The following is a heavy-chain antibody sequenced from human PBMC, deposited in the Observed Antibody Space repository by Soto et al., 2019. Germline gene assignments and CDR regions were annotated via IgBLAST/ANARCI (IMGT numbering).Heavy chain of an antibody. CDR3: AKVRCIGGHYVGAFDI. J-gene: IGHJ3*02. CDR1: GFTFRSYV. Sequence: PGGSLRLSCAASGFTFRSYVMSWVRQAPGKWLEWVSAIRAGGDITYYADSVKGRFTISRDNSYNTLYVQINSLRAEDTAVYYCAKVRCIGGHYVGAFDIWGQGXMVTV. D-gene: IGHD3-16*01. V-gene: IGHV3-23*01. CDR2: IRAGGDIT.